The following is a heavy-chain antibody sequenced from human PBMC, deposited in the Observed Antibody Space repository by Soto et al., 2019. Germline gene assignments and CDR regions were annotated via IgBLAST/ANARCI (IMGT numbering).Heavy chain of an antibody. CDR2: ISAYNGNT. CDR1: GYTFTSYG. J-gene: IGHJ4*02. D-gene: IGHD5-18*01. Sequence: QFQLVQSGAEVKKPGASVKVSCKASGYTFTSYGISWVRQAPGQGLEWMGWISAYNGNTNYAQKRQCRVTMTTDTSTSTDYMELRSLRSDDTAVYYCARDGYSYGYDTGYYVLFRDYWGQGTLVTVSS. CDR3: ARDGYSYGYDTGYYVLFRDY. V-gene: IGHV1-18*01.